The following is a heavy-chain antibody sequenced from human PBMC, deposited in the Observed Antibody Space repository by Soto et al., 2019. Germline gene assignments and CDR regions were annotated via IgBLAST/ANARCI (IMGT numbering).Heavy chain of an antibody. Sequence: QVQLQESGPGLVQPSRTLSLTCAVSGGSISSSNCWSWVRQRPGQGLEWIGEIYHSGSTNYNPSRKGRVTTTIDKSKKQFSVKLMSVTAADTAVDYCARERSGRPGAYWCQGTLVTVSS. CDR3: ARERSGRPGAY. J-gene: IGHJ4*02. CDR2: IYHSGST. D-gene: IGHD3-3*01. V-gene: IGHV4-4*02. CDR1: GGSISSSNC.